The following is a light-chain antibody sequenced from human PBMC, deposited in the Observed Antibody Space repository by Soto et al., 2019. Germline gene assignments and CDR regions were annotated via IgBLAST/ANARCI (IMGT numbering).Light chain of an antibody. CDR3: QKYNSPPFT. V-gene: IGKV1-27*01. CDR2: SAS. CDR1: QDITNY. Sequence: DLQMTQSPSSLSASVGDRVTITCRASQDITNYLAWYQQKPGKVPKVLIYSASTLQSGVPSRFSGSGFGTDFTLTISSLQPEDVATYYCQKYNSPPFTFGPGTKVEIK. J-gene: IGKJ3*01.